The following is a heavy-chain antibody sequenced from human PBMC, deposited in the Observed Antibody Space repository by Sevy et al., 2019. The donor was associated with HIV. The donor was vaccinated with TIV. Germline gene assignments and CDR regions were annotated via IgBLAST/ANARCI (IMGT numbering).Heavy chain of an antibody. D-gene: IGHD6-13*01. Sequence: GGSLRLSCAASGFTFSSYGMHWVRQAPGKGLEWVADISYDGSNKYYADSVKGRFTISRDNSKNTLYLQMNSLRAEDTSVYYCAKDKVSSSSWYGMDVWGQGTTVTVSS. CDR1: GFTFSSYG. V-gene: IGHV3-30*18. CDR2: ISYDGSNK. CDR3: AKDKVSSSSWYGMDV. J-gene: IGHJ6*02.